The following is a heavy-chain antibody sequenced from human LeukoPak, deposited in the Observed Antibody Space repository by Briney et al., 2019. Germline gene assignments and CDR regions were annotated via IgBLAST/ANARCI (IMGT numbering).Heavy chain of an antibody. V-gene: IGHV3-20*04. CDR2: INWNGGST. J-gene: IGHJ4*02. D-gene: IGHD2-2*01. Sequence: GGSLRLSCVASGFTFSSHWMSWVRQAPGKGLEWVSGINWNGGSTGYADSVKGRFTISRDNAKNSLYLQMNSLRAEDTALYYCARDRFGVPAAIPLDYWGQGTLVTVSS. CDR1: GFTFSSHW. CDR3: ARDRFGVPAAIPLDY.